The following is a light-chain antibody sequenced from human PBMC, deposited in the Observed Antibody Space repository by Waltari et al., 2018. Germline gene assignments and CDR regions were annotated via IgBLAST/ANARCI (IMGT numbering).Light chain of an antibody. Sequence: SYVLTQPPSLSVAPGKTARITCGGNDIGSKSVHWYQQRPGQAPVLVVYAESGRPSGIPERFSGSNSGNAVTLTMSGVEAGDEADYYCQVWDSTSDHRVFGGGTKLTVL. J-gene: IGLJ3*02. CDR1: DIGSKS. CDR2: AES. V-gene: IGLV3-21*01. CDR3: QVWDSTSDHRV.